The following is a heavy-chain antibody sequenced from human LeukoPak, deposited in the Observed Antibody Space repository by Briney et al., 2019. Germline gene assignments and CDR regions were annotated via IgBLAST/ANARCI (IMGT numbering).Heavy chain of an antibody. CDR1: GYTFTSYD. CDR3: ATLPVRYHFDY. V-gene: IGHV1-2*02. Sequence: GASVKVSCKASGYTFTSYDINWVRQAPGQGLEWMGWINPNSGGTNYAQKFQGRVTMTRDTSISTAYMELSRLRSDDTAVYYCATLPVRYHFDYWGQGTLVTVSS. J-gene: IGHJ4*02. CDR2: INPNSGGT. D-gene: IGHD2-2*01.